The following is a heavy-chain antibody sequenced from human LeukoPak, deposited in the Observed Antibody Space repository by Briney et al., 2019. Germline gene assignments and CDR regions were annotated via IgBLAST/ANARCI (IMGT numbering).Heavy chain of an antibody. D-gene: IGHD3-22*01. J-gene: IGHJ4*02. V-gene: IGHV3-21*04. Sequence: PGGSLRLSCAASGFTFSSYSMNWVRQAPGKGLEWVSSISSSSSYIYYADSVKGRFTISRDNAKNSLYLQMNSLRAEDTALYYCAKDLSRYYDSSGSIPPDYWGQGTLVTVSS. CDR1: GFTFSSYS. CDR2: ISSSSSYI. CDR3: AKDLSRYYDSSGSIPPDY.